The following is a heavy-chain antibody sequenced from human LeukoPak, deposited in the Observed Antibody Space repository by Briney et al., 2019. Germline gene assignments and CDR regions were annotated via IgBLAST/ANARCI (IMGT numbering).Heavy chain of an antibody. Sequence: PGGSLRLSCAASGFTFSSYAMSWVRQAPGKGLEWVSAISGSGGSTYHADSVKGRFTISRDNSKNTLYLQMNSLRAEDTAVYYCATSGGGYSYGYNWFDPWGQGTLVTVSS. CDR1: GFTFSSYA. D-gene: IGHD5-18*01. CDR3: ATSGGGYSYGYNWFDP. J-gene: IGHJ5*02. CDR2: ISGSGGST. V-gene: IGHV3-23*01.